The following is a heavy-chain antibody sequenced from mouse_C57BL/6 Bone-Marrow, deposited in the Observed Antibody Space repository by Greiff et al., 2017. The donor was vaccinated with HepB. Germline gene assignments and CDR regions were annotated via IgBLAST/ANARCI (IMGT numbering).Heavy chain of an antibody. CDR1: GYSITSDY. CDR2: ISYSGST. Sequence: DVQLQESGPGLAKPSQTLSLTCSVTGYSITSDYWNWIRKFPGNKLEYMGYISYSGSTYYNPSLKSRISITRDTSKNQYYLQLNSVTTEDTATYYCARHSLITTVVEGYFDVWGTGTTVTVSS. D-gene: IGHD1-1*01. V-gene: IGHV3-8*01. J-gene: IGHJ1*03. CDR3: ARHSLITTVVEGYFDV.